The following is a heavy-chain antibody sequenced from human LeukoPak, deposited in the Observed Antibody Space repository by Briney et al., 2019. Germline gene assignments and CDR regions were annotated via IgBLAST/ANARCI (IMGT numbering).Heavy chain of an antibody. V-gene: IGHV3-33*01. CDR3: ARGQSGYPSK. Sequence: SCKVSGYTLTELSMHWVRQAPGKGLEWVAVIWYDGSNKYYADSVKGRFTISRDNSKNTLYLQMNSLRAEDTAVYYCARGQSGYPSKWGQGTLVTVSS. CDR2: IWYDGSNK. CDR1: GYTLTELS. J-gene: IGHJ4*02. D-gene: IGHD5-12*01.